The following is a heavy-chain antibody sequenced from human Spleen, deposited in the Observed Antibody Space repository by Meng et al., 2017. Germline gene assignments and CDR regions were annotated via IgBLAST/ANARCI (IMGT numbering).Heavy chain of an antibody. CDR1: GYSFTGYY. CDR2: ISPNSGGT. CDR3: ARDSLDYGGNSGLEY. J-gene: IGHJ4*02. Sequence: QGKRVDAGAGVKKPGASGEVSFNASGYSFTGYYMHWVRQAPGQGLEWMGRISPNSGGTTYAQKFQGRVTMTRDTSISTAYMELSRLTSDDTAVYYCARDSLDYGGNSGLEYWGQGTLVTVSS. V-gene: IGHV1-2*06. D-gene: IGHD4-23*01.